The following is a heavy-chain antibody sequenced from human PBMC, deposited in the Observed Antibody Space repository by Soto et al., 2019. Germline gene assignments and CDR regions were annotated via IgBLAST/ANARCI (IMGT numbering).Heavy chain of an antibody. CDR3: AKALDLIQLWLIY. CDR1: GFTFSSYA. CDR2: ISGSGGST. D-gene: IGHD5-18*01. J-gene: IGHJ4*02. V-gene: IGHV3-23*01. Sequence: PGGSLILSWASSGFTFSSYAMSWVRPAPGKGLEWVSAISGSGGSTYYADSVKGRFTISRDNSKNTLYLQMNSLRAEDTAVYYCAKALDLIQLWLIYWGQGTLVNVSS.